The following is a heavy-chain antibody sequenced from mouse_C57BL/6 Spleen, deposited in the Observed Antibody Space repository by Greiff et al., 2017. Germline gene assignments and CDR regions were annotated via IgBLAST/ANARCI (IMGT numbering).Heavy chain of an antibody. D-gene: IGHD3-2*02. Sequence: VQLQQPGAELVRPGSSVKLSCKASGYTFTSYWMDWVKQRPGQGLEWIGNIYPSDSETHYNQKFKDKATLTVDKSSSTAYMQLSSLTSEDSAVYYCARGTELRSSFDYWGQGTTLTVSS. V-gene: IGHV1-61*01. J-gene: IGHJ2*01. CDR2: IYPSDSET. CDR1: GYTFTSYW. CDR3: ARGTELRSSFDY.